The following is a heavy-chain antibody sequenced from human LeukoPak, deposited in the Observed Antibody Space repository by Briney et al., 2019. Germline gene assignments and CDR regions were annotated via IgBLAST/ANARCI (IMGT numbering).Heavy chain of an antibody. D-gene: IGHD5-12*01. Sequence: PSETLSLTCTVSGGSISSYYWSWIRQPPGKGLEWIGYIYYSGSTNYNPSLKSRVTISVDTSKNQFSLKLSSMTAADTAVYYCARGGYDFGYYYYYMDVWGKGTTVTVSS. J-gene: IGHJ6*03. CDR3: ARGGYDFGYYYYYMDV. V-gene: IGHV4-59*01. CDR2: IYYSGST. CDR1: GGSISSYY.